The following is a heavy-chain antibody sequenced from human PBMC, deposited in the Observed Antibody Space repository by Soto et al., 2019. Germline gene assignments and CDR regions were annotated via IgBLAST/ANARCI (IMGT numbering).Heavy chain of an antibody. CDR1: GYTFTRYF. CDR2: INPNSGGT. V-gene: IGHV1-2*04. Sequence: ASVKVSCKASGYTFTRYFMHWLRQAPGQGLEWMGWINPNSGGTNYAQKFQGWVTMTRDTSISTAYMELSRLRSDDTAVYYCARRAKIYSGSYFFDYWGQGTLVTVSS. D-gene: IGHD1-26*01. J-gene: IGHJ4*02. CDR3: ARRAKIYSGSYFFDY.